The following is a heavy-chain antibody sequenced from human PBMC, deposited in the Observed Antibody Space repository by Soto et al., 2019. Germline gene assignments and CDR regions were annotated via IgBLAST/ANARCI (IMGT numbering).Heavy chain of an antibody. J-gene: IGHJ6*02. CDR3: AKNKRYCTSTTCPPYYGMDV. CDR2: ISYDGSNK. D-gene: IGHD2-2*01. Sequence: GGSLRLSCAASGFTFSSYGMHWVRQAPGNGLEWVAVISYDGSNKYFADSVKGRFTISRDNSNNMLYLQMNGLRGDDTAVYYSAKNKRYCTSTTCPPYYGMDVWGQGTTVTVSS. CDR1: GFTFSSYG. V-gene: IGHV3-30*18.